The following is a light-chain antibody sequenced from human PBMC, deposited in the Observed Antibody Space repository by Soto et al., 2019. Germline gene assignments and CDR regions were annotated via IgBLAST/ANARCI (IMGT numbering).Light chain of an antibody. V-gene: IGKV3-15*01. CDR2: GTS. Sequence: EIVLTQSPGTLSLSPGERATLSCRASQSVSSSYLAWYQQRLGQSPRILIYGTSTRATGIPARFSGSGSGTEFSLTISSLQSEDFAVYYCQQYNNWPITFGPGTRLEIK. CDR3: QQYNNWPIT. J-gene: IGKJ5*01. CDR1: QSVSSSY.